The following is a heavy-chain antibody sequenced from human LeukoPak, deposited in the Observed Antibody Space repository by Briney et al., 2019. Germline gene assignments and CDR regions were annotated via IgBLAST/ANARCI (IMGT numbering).Heavy chain of an antibody. CDR1: GFTFSSYA. V-gene: IGHV3-23*01. CDR3: AKGTSP. Sequence: GGSLRLSCAASGFTFSSYAMSWVRQAPGKGLEWVSTITGPGSGIYYADSVKGRFTISRDNSKNTLYLQMDSLRAEDTALYYCAKGTSPWGQGTLVTVSS. CDR2: ITGPGSGI. J-gene: IGHJ5*02.